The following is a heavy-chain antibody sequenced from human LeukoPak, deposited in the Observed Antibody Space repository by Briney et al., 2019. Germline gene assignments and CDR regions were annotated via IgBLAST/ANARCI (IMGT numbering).Heavy chain of an antibody. CDR3: ARGTLKGIAAAGTGNWFDP. V-gene: IGHV4-59*01. J-gene: IGHJ5*02. D-gene: IGHD6-13*01. Sequence: KPSETLSLTCTVSGGSISSYRWSWIRQPPGKGLEWIGYIYYSGSTNYDPSLKSRVTISVDTSKNQFSLKLSSVTAADTAVYYCARGTLKGIAAAGTGNWFDPWGQGTLVTVSS. CDR1: GGSISSYR. CDR2: IYYSGST.